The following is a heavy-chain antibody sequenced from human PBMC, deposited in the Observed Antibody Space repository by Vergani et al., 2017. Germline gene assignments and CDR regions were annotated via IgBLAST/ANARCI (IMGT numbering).Heavy chain of an antibody. J-gene: IGHJ6*02. Sequence: QVQLVESGGGLVKPGGSLRLSCAASGFTFSDYYMSWIRQAPGKGLEWVSYISSSSSYTNYADSVKGRFTISRDNAKNSPYLQMNSLRAEDTAVYYCARPLPAIYYYGMDVWGQGTTVTVSS. CDR2: ISSSSSYT. CDR3: ARPLPAIYYYGMDV. D-gene: IGHD2-21*01. CDR1: GFTFSDYY. V-gene: IGHV3-11*06.